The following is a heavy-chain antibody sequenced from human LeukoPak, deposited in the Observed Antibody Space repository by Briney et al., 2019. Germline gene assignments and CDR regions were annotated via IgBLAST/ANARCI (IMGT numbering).Heavy chain of an antibody. Sequence: SETLSLTCTVSGYSISSGYYWGWIRQPPGKGLEWIGSIYHSGSTYYNPSLKSRVTISVDMSKNQFSLKLSSVTAADTAVYYCARDLRYCSGGSCYYWMDVWGKGTTVTISS. CDR1: GYSISSGYY. CDR2: IYHSGST. J-gene: IGHJ6*04. CDR3: ARDLRYCSGGSCYYWMDV. V-gene: IGHV4-38-2*02. D-gene: IGHD2-15*01.